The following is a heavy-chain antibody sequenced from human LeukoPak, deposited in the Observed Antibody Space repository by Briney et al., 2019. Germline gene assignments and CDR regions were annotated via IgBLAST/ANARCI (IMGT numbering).Heavy chain of an antibody. V-gene: IGHV4-34*01. Sequence: SETLSLTCAVYGGSFSGYYWSWIRQPPGKGLEWIGEINHSGSTNYNPSLKSRATISVDTSKNQFSLKLSSVTAADTAVYYCARGGIAAAGSNWFDPWGQGTLVTVSS. CDR3: ARGGIAAAGSNWFDP. J-gene: IGHJ5*02. D-gene: IGHD6-13*01. CDR1: GGSFSGYY. CDR2: INHSGST.